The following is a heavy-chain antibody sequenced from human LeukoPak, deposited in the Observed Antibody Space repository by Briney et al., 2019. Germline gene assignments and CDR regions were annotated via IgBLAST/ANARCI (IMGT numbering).Heavy chain of an antibody. V-gene: IGHV3-30-3*01. CDR2: ISYDGSNK. J-gene: IGHJ4*02. D-gene: IGHD1-26*01. CDR3: ARDRGGSYFDY. CDR1: GFTFSSYA. Sequence: GGSLRLSCAASGFTFSSYAMHWVRQAPGKGLEWVAVISYDGSNKYYADSVKGRFIISRDNSKNTLYLQMNSLRAEDTAVYYCARDRGGSYFDYWGQGTLVTVSS.